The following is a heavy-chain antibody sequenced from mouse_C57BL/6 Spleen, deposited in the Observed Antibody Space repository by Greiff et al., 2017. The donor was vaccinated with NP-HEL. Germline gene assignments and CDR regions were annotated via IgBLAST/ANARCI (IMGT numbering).Heavy chain of an antibody. CDR2: INPNNGGT. CDR3: ARGDYYYGSSYYAMDY. V-gene: IGHV1-26*01. J-gene: IGHJ4*01. Sequence: EVQLQQSGPELVKPGASVKISCKASGYTFTDYYMNWVKQSHGKSLEWIGDINPNNGGTSYNQKFKGKATLTVDKSSSTAYMELRSLTSEDSAVYYCARGDYYYGSSYYAMDYWGQGTSVTVSS. D-gene: IGHD1-1*01. CDR1: GYTFTDYY.